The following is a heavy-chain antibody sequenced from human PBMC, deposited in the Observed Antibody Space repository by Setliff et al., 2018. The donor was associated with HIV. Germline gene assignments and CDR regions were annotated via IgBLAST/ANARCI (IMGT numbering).Heavy chain of an antibody. CDR2: FYYTGTT. D-gene: IGHD3-22*01. CDR3: AREGGYYDSSGYPVGWFDP. Sequence: SETLSLTCSVSGGSISTTSVYWGWIRQPPGEGLEWIVTFYYTGTTYYNTSLRRRVTKSIDTSKNQFSLKLRSVTAADTAVYYCAREGGYYDSSGYPVGWFDPWGQGTLVTVSS. V-gene: IGHV4-39*07. J-gene: IGHJ5*02. CDR1: GGSISTTSVY.